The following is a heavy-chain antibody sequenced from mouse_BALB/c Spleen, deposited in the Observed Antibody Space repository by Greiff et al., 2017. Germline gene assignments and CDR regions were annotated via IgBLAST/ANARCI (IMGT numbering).Heavy chain of an antibody. CDR2: ISYSGST. CDR3: ARGNWERGFDY. CDR1: GDSITSGY. J-gene: IGHJ2*01. Sequence: EVKVVESGPSLVKPSQTLSLTCSVTGDSITSGYWNWIRKFPGNKLEYMGYISYSGSTYYNPSLKSRISITRDTSKNQYYLQLNSVTTEDTATYYCARGNWERGFDYWGQGTTLTVSS. D-gene: IGHD4-1*01. V-gene: IGHV3-8*02.